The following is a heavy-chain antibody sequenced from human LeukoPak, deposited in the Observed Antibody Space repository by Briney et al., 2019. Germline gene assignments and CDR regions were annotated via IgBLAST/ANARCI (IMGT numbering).Heavy chain of an antibody. Sequence: ASVKVSCKASGYTFTGYYMHWVRQAPGQGLEWMGWINPNSGGTNYAQKFQGRVTMTRDPSIRTAYMELSRLRSDDTAVYYCARAIYSDYYFDYWGQGTLVSVSS. CDR1: GYTFTGYY. CDR2: INPNSGGT. J-gene: IGHJ4*02. V-gene: IGHV1-2*02. D-gene: IGHD2-15*01. CDR3: ARAIYSDYYFDY.